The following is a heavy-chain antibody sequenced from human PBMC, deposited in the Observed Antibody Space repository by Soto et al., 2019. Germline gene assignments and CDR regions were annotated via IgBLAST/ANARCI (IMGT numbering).Heavy chain of an antibody. D-gene: IGHD3-10*01. CDR1: GFTFSNAW. Sequence: GGSLRLSCAASGFTFSNAWMSWVRQAQGKGLEWVGRIKSKTDGGTTDYAAPVKGRFTISRDDSKNTLYLQMNSLKTEDTAVYYCTTDYYGSGSHRAFDYWGQGTLVTVSS. CDR3: TTDYYGSGSHRAFDY. J-gene: IGHJ4*02. V-gene: IGHV3-15*01. CDR2: IKSKTDGGTT.